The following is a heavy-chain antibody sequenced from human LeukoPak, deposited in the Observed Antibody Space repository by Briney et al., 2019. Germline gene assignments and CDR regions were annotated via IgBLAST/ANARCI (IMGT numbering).Heavy chain of an antibody. CDR1: GYTFTSFD. D-gene: IGHD2-2*01. CDR3: ARAPMGTAALY. V-gene: IGHV1-8*01. CDR2: MNPISGNA. J-gene: IGHJ4*02. Sequence: ASVKVSCKASGYTFTSFDINWVRQAPGQGLEWMGWMNPISGNAGYAQKFRGRVTLTRDTSISTAYMEVSSLRSEDTAFYYCARAPMGTAALYWGQGTLVTVSS.